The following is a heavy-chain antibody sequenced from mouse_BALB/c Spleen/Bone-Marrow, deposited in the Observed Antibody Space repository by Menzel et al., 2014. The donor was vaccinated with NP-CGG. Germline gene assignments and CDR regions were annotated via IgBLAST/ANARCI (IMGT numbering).Heavy chain of an antibody. J-gene: IGHJ2*01. CDR3: ARGDGYYVDFDY. Sequence: LVKTGASVKISCKASGYSFTGYYMHWGKPSHGKSLERIGYISCYNGATSYNQKFKGKATFTVDTSSSTAYMQFNSLTSEDSAVYYCARGDGYYVDFDYWGQGTPLTVSS. D-gene: IGHD2-3*01. CDR1: GYSFTGYY. CDR2: ISCYNGAT. V-gene: IGHV1S34*01.